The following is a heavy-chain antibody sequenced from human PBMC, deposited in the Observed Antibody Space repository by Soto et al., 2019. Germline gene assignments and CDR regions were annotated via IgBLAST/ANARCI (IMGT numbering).Heavy chain of an antibody. D-gene: IGHD3-3*01. J-gene: IGHJ4*02. CDR1: GFTFSGYY. Sequence: QVHLVESGGGLVKPGGSLRLSCAASGFTFSGYYMSWIRQAPGKGLESVSYISGSSSDTNYADSVKGRFTISRDNAKNSLYLQMNSLRAEDTAVYYCSTGPGRLSDWGQGTLVIVSS. CDR3: STGPGRLSD. V-gene: IGHV3-11*05. CDR2: ISGSSSDT.